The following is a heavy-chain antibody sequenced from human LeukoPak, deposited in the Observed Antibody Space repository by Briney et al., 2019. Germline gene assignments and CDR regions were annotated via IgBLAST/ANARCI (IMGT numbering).Heavy chain of an antibody. D-gene: IGHD2-21*01. V-gene: IGHV4-59*01. J-gene: IGHJ5*02. Sequence: SETLSLTCTVSGGSISSYYWSWIRQSPGKGLEWIGFIYYSGNTNSNPSLKSRVTMSVDTSKNQFSLRLTSVAAADTAVYYCASGLRRDWFDPWGQGTLVTVSS. CDR2: IYYSGNT. CDR3: ASGLRRDWFDP. CDR1: GGSISSYY.